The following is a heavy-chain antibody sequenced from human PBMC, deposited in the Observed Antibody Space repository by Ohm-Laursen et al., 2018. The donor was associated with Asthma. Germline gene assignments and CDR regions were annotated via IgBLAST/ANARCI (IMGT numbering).Heavy chain of an antibody. CDR3: ARGLGGIHRWLSYQIDK. D-gene: IGHD5-18*01. J-gene: IGHJ4*02. V-gene: IGHV3-30-3*02. Sequence: SLRLSCAAPGFTFSSYAMHWVRQAPGKGLEWVAVMSYDGTNKYHAASVQGRFTISRDNSKSTLFLQMSSLRPEDTAVYYCARGLGGIHRWLSYQIDKWGLGTQVTVSS. CDR2: MSYDGTNK. CDR1: GFTFSSYA.